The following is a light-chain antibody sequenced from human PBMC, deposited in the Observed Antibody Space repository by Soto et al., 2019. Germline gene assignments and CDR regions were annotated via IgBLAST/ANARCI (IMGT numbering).Light chain of an antibody. CDR3: QQRSNWPRT. CDR2: DVS. V-gene: IGKV3-11*01. J-gene: IGKJ1*01. Sequence: EIVLTQSPVTLSVSPGERATLSFRASQSVSNYLIWYQQKPGQAPRLLIYDVSNRATGIPARFSGSGSGTDFTLTISSLEPEDFAVYYCQQRSNWPRTFGQGTKVDI. CDR1: QSVSNY.